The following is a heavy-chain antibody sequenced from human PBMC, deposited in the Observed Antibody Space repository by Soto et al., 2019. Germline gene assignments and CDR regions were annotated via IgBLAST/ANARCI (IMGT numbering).Heavy chain of an antibody. D-gene: IGHD6-19*01. CDR3: ARGDSSGWSRGGFDY. V-gene: IGHV6-1*01. CDR1: GDSVACNSAA. Sequence: QTLSLTCAFTGDSVACNSAAGNWIRQSPSRGLEWLGRAYSRSKWYKDYAVSVKSRITINPDTSKNQFSLQLNSVTPEDTAVYYCARGDSSGWSRGGFDYWGQGTLVTVS. J-gene: IGHJ4*02. CDR2: AYSRSKWYK.